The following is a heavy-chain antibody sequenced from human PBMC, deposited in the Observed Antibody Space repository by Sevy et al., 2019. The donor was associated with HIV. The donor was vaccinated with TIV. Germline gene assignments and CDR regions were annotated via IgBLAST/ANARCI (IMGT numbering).Heavy chain of an antibody. CDR3: AKDRVSGTYYTGDFDY. Sequence: GGSLRLSCAASGFTFNTHAMTWVRQAPGKGLEWVSTITGPAYGTHYADSVKGRFTISRDNSKNKLYLQMNSLRAEDTAVYYCAKDRVSGTYYTGDFDYWGQGTLVTVSS. CDR2: ITGPAYGT. D-gene: IGHD3-10*01. V-gene: IGHV3-23*01. CDR1: GFTFNTHA. J-gene: IGHJ4*02.